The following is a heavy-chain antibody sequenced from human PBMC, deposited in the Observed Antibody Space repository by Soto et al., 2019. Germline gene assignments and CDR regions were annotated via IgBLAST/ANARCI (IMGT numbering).Heavy chain of an antibody. J-gene: IGHJ4*02. D-gene: IGHD6-13*01. V-gene: IGHV1-18*01. CDR3: ARDSQYSTSWQRFDS. CDR2: VNTYNGNP. Sequence: QVQLVQSGGELKKPGASVKVSCKASGYTFTNYAISWVRQAPGRGLEWMGWVNTYNGNPNYAQIFQGRVTMTTHTSTGTAYMELRSLKSDDSAIYSCARDSQYSTSWQRFDSWGQGTLVTVSS. CDR1: GYTFTNYA.